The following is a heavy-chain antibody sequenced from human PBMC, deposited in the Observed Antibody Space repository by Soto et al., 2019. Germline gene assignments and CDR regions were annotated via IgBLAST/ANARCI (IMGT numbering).Heavy chain of an antibody. V-gene: IGHV3-30*18. CDR3: TKEYIVGTTWGYFES. CDR1: GFIFSTYG. D-gene: IGHD1-1*01. J-gene: IGHJ4*02. CDR2: ISYDGSNE. Sequence: QEQLVQSGGGVVQPGRSLRLSCVASGFIFSTYGMHWVRQVPGKGLEWVAHISYDGSNEYYADSVKGRFTVSRDNAKNTLDLQMNGLKTEDTALYYCTKEYIVGTTWGYFESWGQGALVIVSS.